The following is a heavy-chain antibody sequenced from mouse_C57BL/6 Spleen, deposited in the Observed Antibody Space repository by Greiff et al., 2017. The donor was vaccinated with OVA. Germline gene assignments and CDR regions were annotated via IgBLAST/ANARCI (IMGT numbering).Heavy chain of an antibody. V-gene: IGHV1-18*01. CDR1: GYTFTDYN. D-gene: IGHD1-1*01. CDR3: ARSEYYGSSYNFDY. Sequence: EVQLQQSGPELVKPGASVKIPCKASGYTFTDYNMDWVKQSHGKSLEWIGDINPNNGGTIYNQKFKGKATLTVEKSSSTAYMELRSLTSEDTAVYYCARSEYYGSSYNFDYWGQGTTLTVSS. J-gene: IGHJ2*01. CDR2: INPNNGGT.